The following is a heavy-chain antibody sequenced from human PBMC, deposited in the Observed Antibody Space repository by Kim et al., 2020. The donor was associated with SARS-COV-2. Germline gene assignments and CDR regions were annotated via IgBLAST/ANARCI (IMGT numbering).Heavy chain of an antibody. V-gene: IGHV3-30*04. Sequence: GGFLRLSCAASRITFSRYAMHWVRQAPGKGLEWVAAVSSDGRNKFYAESVKGRFTISGDNSKSTLYLQVNSLRFADTAVYYCATTGDYEGSWFDPWGQGTLVTVSS. CDR3: ATTGDYEGSWFDP. D-gene: IGHD4-17*01. J-gene: IGHJ5*02. CDR2: VSSDGRNK. CDR1: RITFSRYA.